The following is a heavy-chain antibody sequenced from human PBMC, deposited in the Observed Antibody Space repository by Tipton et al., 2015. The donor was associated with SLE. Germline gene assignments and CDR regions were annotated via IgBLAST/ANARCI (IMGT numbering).Heavy chain of an antibody. CDR1: GGSISSSSYY. V-gene: IGHV4-39*07. J-gene: IGHJ5*02. CDR3: ARSDYNWDTWFDP. D-gene: IGHD4-11*01. CDR2: IYYNGRA. Sequence: TLSLTCTVSGGSISSSSYYCAWIRQPPGKGLEWSASIYYNGRAYYNPSLKSRVTISLDTSKNQFSLNLRSVTAADTAVYYCARSDYNWDTWFDPWGQGTLVTVSS.